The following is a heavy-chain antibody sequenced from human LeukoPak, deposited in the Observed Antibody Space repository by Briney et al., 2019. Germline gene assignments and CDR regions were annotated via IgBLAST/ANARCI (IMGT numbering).Heavy chain of an antibody. CDR1: GGTFSSYA. CDR2: IIPILGIA. Sequence: SVKVSCKASGGTFSSYAISWVRQAPGQGLEWMGRIIPILGIANYAQKFQGRVTITADKSTSTAYMELSSLRSEDTAVYYRAREGPIAAADEYYFDYWGQGTLVTVSS. J-gene: IGHJ4*02. D-gene: IGHD6-13*01. CDR3: AREGPIAAADEYYFDY. V-gene: IGHV1-69*04.